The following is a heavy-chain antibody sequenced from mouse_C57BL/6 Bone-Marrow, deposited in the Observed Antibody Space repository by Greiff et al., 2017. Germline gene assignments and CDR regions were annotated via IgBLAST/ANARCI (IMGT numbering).Heavy chain of an antibody. J-gene: IGHJ3*01. V-gene: IGHV3-6*01. CDR2: ISYDGSN. Sequence: EVKLQESGPGLVKPSQSLSLTCSVTGYSITSGYYWIWIRQFPGNKLEWMGYISYDGSNNYNPSLKNRISITRDTSKNQFFLQLNSVTTEDTATYYCARRGLGYYWFAYWGQGTLVTVSA. D-gene: IGHD2-3*01. CDR1: GYSITSGYY. CDR3: ARRGLGYYWFAY.